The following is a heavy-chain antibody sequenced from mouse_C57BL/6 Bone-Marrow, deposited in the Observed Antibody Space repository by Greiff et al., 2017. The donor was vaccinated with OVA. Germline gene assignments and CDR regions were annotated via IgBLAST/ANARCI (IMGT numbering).Heavy chain of an antibody. J-gene: IGHJ2*01. D-gene: IGHD3-2*02. CDR2: ISDGGSYT. CDR1: GFTFSSYA. V-gene: IGHV5-4*03. CDR3: ARGGGSGYSFDY. Sequence: EVMLVESGGGLVKPGGSLKLSCAASGFTFSSYAMSWVRQTPEKRLEWVATISDGGSYTYYPDNVKGRFTISRDNAKNNLYLQMSHLKSEDTAMYYCARGGGSGYSFDYWGQGTTLTVSS.